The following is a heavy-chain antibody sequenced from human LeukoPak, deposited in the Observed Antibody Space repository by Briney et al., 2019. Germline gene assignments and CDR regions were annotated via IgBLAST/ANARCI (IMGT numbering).Heavy chain of an antibody. Sequence: SETLSLTCAVSGYSISSDYYWSWIRQPPGKGLEWIGYIYYSGSTYYNPSLKSRVTISVDTSKNQFSLKLSSVTAADTAVYYCARVALGYFDPWGQGTLVTVSS. CDR1: GYSISSDYY. CDR2: IYYSGST. V-gene: IGHV4-30-4*08. J-gene: IGHJ5*02. D-gene: IGHD2-15*01. CDR3: ARVALGYFDP.